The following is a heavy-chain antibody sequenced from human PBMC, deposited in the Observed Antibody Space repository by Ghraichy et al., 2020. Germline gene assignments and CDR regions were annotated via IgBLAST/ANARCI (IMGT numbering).Heavy chain of an antibody. Sequence: SQTLSLTCTVSGGSMTSNYWSWIRQPPGKGLKWIGYIYYSGSTKYNPSLKSRVTISVDTSKNQFSLKLSSVTAADTAVYYCARLYGLGSYFRAEYIQYWGQGTLVTVSS. V-gene: IGHV4-59*01. CDR1: GGSMTSNY. CDR2: IYYSGST. D-gene: IGHD3-10*01. J-gene: IGHJ1*01. CDR3: ARLYGLGSYFRAEYIQY.